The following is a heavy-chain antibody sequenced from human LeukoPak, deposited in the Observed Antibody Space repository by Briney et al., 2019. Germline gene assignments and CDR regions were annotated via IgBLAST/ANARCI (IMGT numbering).Heavy chain of an antibody. D-gene: IGHD6-25*01. CDR1: RYTFTGYY. CDR3: AREGATRPGYSSVRGLDP. J-gene: IGHJ5*02. V-gene: IGHV1-2*02. CDR2: INPNSGGT. Sequence: ASVKVSCKASRYTFTGYYIHWVRQAPGQGLEWMGWINPNSGGTNYAQKFQGRVTMTRDTSISTAYMELSRLRSDDTAVYYCAREGATRPGYSSVRGLDPWGQGTLVTVSS.